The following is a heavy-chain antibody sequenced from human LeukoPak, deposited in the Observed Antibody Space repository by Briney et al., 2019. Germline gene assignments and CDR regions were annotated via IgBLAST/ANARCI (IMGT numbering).Heavy chain of an antibody. J-gene: IGHJ3*02. V-gene: IGHV3-21*01. CDR1: GFTFSSYS. CDR2: ISRGSSYT. Sequence: PGGSLRLSCAASGFTFSSYSMNWVRQAPGKGLEWVSSISRGSSYTYYGDSVKGRFTISRDNTKKSLYLQMNSLRAEDTAVYYCARDDQGSSWYLGHSDAFDIWGQGTMVTVSS. D-gene: IGHD6-13*01. CDR3: ARDDQGSSWYLGHSDAFDI.